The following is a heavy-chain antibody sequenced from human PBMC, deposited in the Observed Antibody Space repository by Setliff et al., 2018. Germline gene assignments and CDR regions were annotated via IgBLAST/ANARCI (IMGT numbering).Heavy chain of an antibody. D-gene: IGHD3-3*01. Sequence: PGGSLRLSCAASGFIFSNYGMHWVRQAPGKGLEWVALISATGGATYYADSVKGRFTIFRDNSKNSLYLQMNDLRAEDTAVYYCAKDLASWSPDRWGLGTLVTVSS. V-gene: IGHV3-23*01. CDR1: GFIFSNYG. J-gene: IGHJ4*02. CDR2: ISATGGAT. CDR3: AKDLASWSPDR.